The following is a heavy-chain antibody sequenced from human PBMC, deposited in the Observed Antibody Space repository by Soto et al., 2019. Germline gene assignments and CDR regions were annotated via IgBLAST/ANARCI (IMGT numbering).Heavy chain of an antibody. CDR1: GSTFSSSE. J-gene: IGHJ6*02. V-gene: IGHV3-48*03. CDR3: ASVNLRFSYGIDV. Sequence: EVQLVESGGGLVQPGVSLRLSCAASGSTFSSSEMHWVRQAPGKGLEWVSYISKSSSVIYYADSVKGRFTISRDNAKNLLYLQMNNLRAEDTAVYFCASVNLRFSYGIDVWGQGTTVTVSS. CDR2: ISKSSSVI. D-gene: IGHD3-3*01.